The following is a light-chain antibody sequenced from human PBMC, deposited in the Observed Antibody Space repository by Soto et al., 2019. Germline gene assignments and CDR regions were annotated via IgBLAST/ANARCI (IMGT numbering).Light chain of an antibody. J-gene: IGKJ4*01. V-gene: IGKV1-9*01. CDR3: LQHNSYPLT. CDR2: AAP. Sequence: DIQLTQSPSFLSASVGDRVTITCRASQGISSYLAWYQQRPGKAPKFLMYAAPTLQSGVPSRFSGSGSGTEFALTISSLQPEDFATYYCLQHNSYPLTFGGGTKVEIK. CDR1: QGISSY.